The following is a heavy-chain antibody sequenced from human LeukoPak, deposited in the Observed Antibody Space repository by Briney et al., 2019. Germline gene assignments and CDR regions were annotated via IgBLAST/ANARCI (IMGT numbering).Heavy chain of an antibody. CDR1: GYTFSTYW. V-gene: IGHV3-74*01. Sequence: QPGGSLTLFCAASGYTFSTYWMHWARQGPGKGRVWVSRINEEGNNTRYADSVRGQFTISRENSKITLYLRMNSLRAEDTAVYYCTRDTFGARDSWGRGTLVTVSS. J-gene: IGHJ4*02. CDR3: TRDTFGARDS. D-gene: IGHD3-10*01. CDR2: INEEGNNT.